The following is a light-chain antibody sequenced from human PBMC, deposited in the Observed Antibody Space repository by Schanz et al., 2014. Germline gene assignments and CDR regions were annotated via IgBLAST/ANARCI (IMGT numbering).Light chain of an antibody. CDR3: SSYTSSSNRL. CDR2: DVS. CDR1: SSDVGGYNY. V-gene: IGLV2-11*01. J-gene: IGLJ2*01. Sequence: QSALTQPRSVSGSPGQSVTISCTGTSSDVGGYNYVSWYQQHPGKAPKLIIYDVSKRPSGVPDRFSGSKSGNTASLTISGLQAEDEADYYCSSYTSSSNRLFGGGTKLTVL.